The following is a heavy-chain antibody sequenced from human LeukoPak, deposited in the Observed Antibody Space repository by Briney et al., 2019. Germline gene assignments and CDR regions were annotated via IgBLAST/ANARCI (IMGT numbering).Heavy chain of an antibody. D-gene: IGHD3-22*01. V-gene: IGHV3-33*01. CDR1: GFTFSSYG. Sequence: QAGGSLRLSCAASGFTFSSYGMHWVRQAPGKGLEWVAVIWYDGSNKYYADSVKGRFTISRDNSKNTLDLQMNSLRAEDTAVYYCARDXSXXXXXGXXXXXXWGQXTLVTVSS. CDR3: ARDXSXXXXXGXXXXXX. CDR2: IWYDGSNK. J-gene: IGHJ4*02.